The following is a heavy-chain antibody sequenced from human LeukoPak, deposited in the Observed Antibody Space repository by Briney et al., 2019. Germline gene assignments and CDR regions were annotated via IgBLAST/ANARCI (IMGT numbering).Heavy chain of an antibody. CDR2: IYYSGST. CDR3: ARAGPGWLNYYYMDV. V-gene: IGHV4-59*01. Sequence: PSETLSLTCTVSGGSISSYYWSWIRQPPGKGLEWIGYIYYSGSTNYNPSLKSRVTISVDTSKNQFSLKLSSVTAADTAVYYCARAGPGWLNYYYMDVWGKGTTVTISS. D-gene: IGHD6-19*01. CDR1: GGSISSYY. J-gene: IGHJ6*03.